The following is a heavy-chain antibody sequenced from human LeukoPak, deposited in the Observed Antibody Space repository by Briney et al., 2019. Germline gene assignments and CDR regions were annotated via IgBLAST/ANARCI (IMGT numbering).Heavy chain of an antibody. J-gene: IGHJ6*02. CDR1: GFSFSYYN. CDR3: ASPFSSYNDGSGYHPYGMDV. D-gene: IGHD3-22*01. CDR2: ISSSSSTI. V-gene: IGHV3-48*04. Sequence: PGGSLRLSCEASGFSFSYYNMNWVRQAPGKGLEWISYISSSSSTIYYADSVKGRFTISRDNAKNSLFLHMNSLRAEDTAVYYCASPFSSYNDGSGYHPYGMDVWGQGTTVTVSS.